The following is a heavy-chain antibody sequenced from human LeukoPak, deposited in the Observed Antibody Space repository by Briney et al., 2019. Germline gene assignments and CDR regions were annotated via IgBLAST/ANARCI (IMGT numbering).Heavy chain of an antibody. CDR3: ARGFPIRSSIWYQIDY. D-gene: IGHD6-13*01. Sequence: GASVKVSCKASGYTFTSYDINWVRQATGQGLEWMGWMNPNSGNTGYAQKFQGRVTMTRNTSISTAYMELSSLRSEDTAVYYCARGFPIRSSIWYQIDYWGQGTLVTVSS. J-gene: IGHJ4*02. V-gene: IGHV1-8*01. CDR1: GYTFTSYD. CDR2: MNPNSGNT.